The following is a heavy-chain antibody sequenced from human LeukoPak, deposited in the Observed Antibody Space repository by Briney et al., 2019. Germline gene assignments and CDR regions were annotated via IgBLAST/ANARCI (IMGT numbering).Heavy chain of an antibody. Sequence: PSQTLSLTCTVSGGSISSGDNYWSWTRQPPGKGLEWIGYIYYSGSTYYNPSLKSRVTMSVDPSKNQFSLKLSSVTAADTAVYYCARYPRRDYDPTDFDYWGQGTLVTVSS. CDR2: IYYSGST. V-gene: IGHV4-30-4*01. CDR1: GGSISSGDNY. J-gene: IGHJ4*02. D-gene: IGHD5-12*01. CDR3: ARYPRRDYDPTDFDY.